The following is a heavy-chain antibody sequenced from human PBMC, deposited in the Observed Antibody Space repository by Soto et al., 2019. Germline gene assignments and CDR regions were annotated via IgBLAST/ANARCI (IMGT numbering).Heavy chain of an antibody. Sequence: SETLSLTCTVSGGSISSSSYYWGWIRQPPGKGLEWLGSIYYSGSTYYNPSLKSRVTISVDTSKNLFSLKLSSVPAADTAVYYCATLAAAGTSGLFDIWGQGTRVTVSS. CDR1: GGSISSSSYY. V-gene: IGHV4-39*01. CDR3: ATLAAAGTSGLFDI. J-gene: IGHJ3*02. D-gene: IGHD6-13*01. CDR2: IYYSGST.